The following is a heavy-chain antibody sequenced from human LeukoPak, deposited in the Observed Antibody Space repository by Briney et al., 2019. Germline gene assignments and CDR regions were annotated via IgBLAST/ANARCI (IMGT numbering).Heavy chain of an antibody. Sequence: GGSLRLSCAASGFTFSNAWMSWVRQAPGKGLEWVGRIKSKTDGGTTDYAAPMKGRFTISRDDSKNTLYLQMNSLKTEDTAVYYCTIEVGAARDYFDYWGQGTLVTVSS. CDR3: TIEVGAARDYFDY. CDR1: GFTFSNAW. V-gene: IGHV3-15*01. D-gene: IGHD1-26*01. CDR2: IKSKTDGGTT. J-gene: IGHJ4*02.